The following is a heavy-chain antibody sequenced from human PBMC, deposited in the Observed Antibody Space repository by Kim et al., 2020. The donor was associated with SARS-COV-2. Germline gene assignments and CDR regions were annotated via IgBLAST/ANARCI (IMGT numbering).Heavy chain of an antibody. D-gene: IGHD1-1*01. J-gene: IGHJ5*02. CDR3: ASLFTTGTQGNWFDP. CDR2: IIPILGIA. V-gene: IGHV1-69*04. Sequence: SVKVSCKASGGTFSSYAISWVRQAPGQGLEWMGRIIPILGIANYAQKFQGRVTITADKSTSTAYMELSSLRSEDTAVYYCASLFTTGTQGNWFDPWGQGTLVTVSS. CDR1: GGTFSSYA.